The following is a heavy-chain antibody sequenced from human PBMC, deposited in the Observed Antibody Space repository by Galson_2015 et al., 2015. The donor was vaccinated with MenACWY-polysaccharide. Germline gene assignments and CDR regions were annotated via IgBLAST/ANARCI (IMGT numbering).Heavy chain of an antibody. J-gene: IGHJ2*01. CDR3: ARQGGLLPSFWYFDL. Sequence: SETLSLTCTVSGGSLSSTTYYWGWIRQPPGKGLEWIGSIYYSGTTYYNPSLKSRVTISIDTSKNHFSLKLTSVTAVDTAVYYCARQGGLLPSFWYFDLWGCGTLVTVSS. CDR2: IYYSGTT. V-gene: IGHV4-39*01. CDR1: GGSLSSTTYY.